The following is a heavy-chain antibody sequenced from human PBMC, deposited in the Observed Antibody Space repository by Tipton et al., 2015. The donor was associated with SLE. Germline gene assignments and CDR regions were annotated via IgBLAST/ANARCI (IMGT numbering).Heavy chain of an antibody. Sequence: QSGAEVKKPGSSVKVSCKDSGCTFSSYAISWVRQAPGQGLEWMGGIIHIFGTANYAQKFQGRVTITTDESTSTAYMELSSLRSEDTAVYFCANYYGSGSYEYYFVYWGQGTLLTVSS. D-gene: IGHD3-10*01. J-gene: IGHJ4*02. CDR2: IIHIFGTA. V-gene: IGHV1-69*05. CDR3: ANYYGSGSYEYYFVY. CDR1: GCTFSSYA.